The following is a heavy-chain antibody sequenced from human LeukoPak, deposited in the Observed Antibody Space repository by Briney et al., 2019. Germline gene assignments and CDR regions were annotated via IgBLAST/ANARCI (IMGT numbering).Heavy chain of an antibody. V-gene: IGHV4-39*01. CDR3: ARPRLELFPFDY. Sequence: SETLSLTCTVSGDSISSSSYYWGWIRQPPGKGLEWIGSIYYSGSTYYNPSPKSRVTISVDTSKNQFSLKLSSVTAADTAVFYCARPRLELFPFDYWGQGTLVTVSS. CDR1: GDSISSSSYY. J-gene: IGHJ4*02. D-gene: IGHD3-10*01. CDR2: IYYSGST.